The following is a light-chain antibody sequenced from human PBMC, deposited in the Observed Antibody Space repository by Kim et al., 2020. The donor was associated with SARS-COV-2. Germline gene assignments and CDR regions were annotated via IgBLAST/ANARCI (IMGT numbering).Light chain of an antibody. CDR2: DAA. Sequence: LSPGETATLSCRARQSVSGYLAWYQQKPGQAPRLLMYDAATRATGIPARFSGSESGTHFTLTISGLEPEDFAVYYCQQRSSWPITFGQGTRLEIK. CDR1: QSVSGY. V-gene: IGKV3-11*01. CDR3: QQRSSWPIT. J-gene: IGKJ5*01.